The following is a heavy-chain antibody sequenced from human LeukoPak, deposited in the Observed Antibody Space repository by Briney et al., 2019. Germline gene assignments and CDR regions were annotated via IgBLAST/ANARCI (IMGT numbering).Heavy chain of an antibody. Sequence: GGSLRLSCAASGFTFDDYVMHWVRQAPGKGLEWVSGISWNSANRDYADSVRGRFTISRDNAKNSLYLQMSSLTPEDTAFYYCAKARTVFTDAFDVWGQGTMVTASS. CDR3: AKARTVFTDAFDV. D-gene: IGHD1-14*01. CDR2: ISWNSANR. V-gene: IGHV3-9*01. J-gene: IGHJ3*01. CDR1: GFTFDDYV.